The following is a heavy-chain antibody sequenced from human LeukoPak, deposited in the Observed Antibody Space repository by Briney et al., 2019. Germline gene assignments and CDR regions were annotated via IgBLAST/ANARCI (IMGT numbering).Heavy chain of an antibody. CDR3: ASYGDYDNWFDP. D-gene: IGHD4-17*01. Sequence: SETLSLTCTVSGGSISIYYWSWIRQPPGKGLEWIGYIYYSGSTNYNPSLKSRVTISVDTPKNQFSLKLSSVTAADTAVYYCASYGDYDNWFDPWGQGTLVTVSS. J-gene: IGHJ5*02. CDR1: GGSISIYY. CDR2: IYYSGST. V-gene: IGHV4-59*01.